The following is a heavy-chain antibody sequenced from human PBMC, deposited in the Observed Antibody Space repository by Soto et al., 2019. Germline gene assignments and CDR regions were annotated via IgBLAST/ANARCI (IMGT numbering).Heavy chain of an antibody. CDR2: ISWDDDK. CDR1: GFSLSTSGVG. D-gene: IGHD3-10*01. Sequence: QITLKESGPTLVKPTQTLTLTCTFSGFSLSTSGVGVGWIRQPPGKALEWLALISWDDDKRYSPSLKSRLATTMAPSRIPVVLSMTNRDPVDTATYYCAHRREGSGSWRFDPWGQGTLVTVSS. CDR3: AHRREGSGSWRFDP. V-gene: IGHV2-5*02. J-gene: IGHJ5*02.